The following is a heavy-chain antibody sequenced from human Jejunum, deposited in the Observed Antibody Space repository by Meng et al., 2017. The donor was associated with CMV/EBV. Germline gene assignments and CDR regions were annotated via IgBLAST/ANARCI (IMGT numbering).Heavy chain of an antibody. Sequence: FSHAWMNWVRQAPGKGLEWVGRIKSKFDGGSTDYAAPVKGRFTISRDDSITAMYLQMNSVETEDTAVYYCTKMRRLQNIGGAEIDDYWGQGTLVTVSS. CDR3: TKMRRLQNIGGAEIDDY. V-gene: IGHV3-15*07. J-gene: IGHJ4*02. CDR1: FSHAW. CDR2: IKSKFDGGST. D-gene: IGHD2-21*01.